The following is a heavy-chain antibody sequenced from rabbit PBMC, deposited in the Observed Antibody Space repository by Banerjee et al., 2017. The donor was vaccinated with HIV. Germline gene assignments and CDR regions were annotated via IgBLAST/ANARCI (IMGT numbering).Heavy chain of an antibody. CDR3: ARDAGYAGSNL. CDR1: GFDFSSNG. Sequence: QSLEESGGDLVKPGASLTLTCTASGFDFSSNGMCWVRQAPGKGLEWIGCVDTGSSDTWHASWVNGRFTISKISSTTVTLQMTSLTAADTATYFCARDAGYAGSNLWGPGTLVTVS. V-gene: IGHV1S40*01. J-gene: IGHJ4*01. D-gene: IGHD4-2*01. CDR2: VDTGSSDT.